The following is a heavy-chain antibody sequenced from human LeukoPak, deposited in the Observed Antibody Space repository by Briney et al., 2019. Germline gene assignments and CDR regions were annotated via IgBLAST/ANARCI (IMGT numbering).Heavy chain of an antibody. CDR3: ARASITIFGVVINYMDV. V-gene: IGHV3-9*01. CDR1: GFTFDDYA. D-gene: IGHD3-3*01. CDR2: ISWNSGSI. Sequence: GGSLRLSCAASGFTFDDYAMHWVRQAPGRGLEWVSGISWNSGSIDYADSVKGRFTISRDNSKNTLYLQMNSLRAEDTAVYYCARASITIFGVVINYMDVWGKGTTVTVSS. J-gene: IGHJ6*03.